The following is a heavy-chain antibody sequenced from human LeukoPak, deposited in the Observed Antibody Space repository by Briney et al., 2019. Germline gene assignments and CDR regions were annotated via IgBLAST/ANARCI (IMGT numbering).Heavy chain of an antibody. Sequence: GGSLRLSCAASGFTFSTSSMSWVRQTPGKGPEWVSSFGDRSAYIYYADSVKGRFTISRDNAKNSLYLQMNGLRVDDTAVYYCTASVGEMALDYWGQGTLVTVSS. CDR1: GFTFSTSS. CDR2: FGDRSAYI. D-gene: IGHD3-16*01. V-gene: IGHV3-21*01. CDR3: TASVGEMALDY. J-gene: IGHJ4*02.